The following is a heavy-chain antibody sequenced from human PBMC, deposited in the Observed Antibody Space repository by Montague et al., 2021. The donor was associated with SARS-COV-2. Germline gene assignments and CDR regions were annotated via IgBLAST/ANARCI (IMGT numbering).Heavy chain of an antibody. J-gene: IGHJ6*02. CDR1: GFTFSSYW. V-gene: IGHV3-7*01. CDR2: IKQDGSEK. Sequence: SLRLSCAASGFTFSSYWMSWVRQAPGKGQEWVANIKQDGSEKYYVDSVKGRFTISRDNAKNSLYLQMNSLRAEDTAVYYCARDSIAVAGSPYYYGMDVWGQGTTVTVSS. D-gene: IGHD6-19*01. CDR3: ARDSIAVAGSPYYYGMDV.